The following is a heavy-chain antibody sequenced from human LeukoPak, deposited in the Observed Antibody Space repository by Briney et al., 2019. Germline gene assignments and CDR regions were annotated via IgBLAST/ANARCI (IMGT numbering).Heavy chain of an antibody. D-gene: IGHD6-19*01. CDR3: ARSIGGQWLVFDY. CDR1: GFSFSTYW. J-gene: IGHJ4*02. CDR2: IKQDGSEK. V-gene: IGHV3-7*03. Sequence: GGSLRLSCAASGFSFSTYWMSWVRQAPGKGLQWVANIKQDGSEKNYVDSVKGRFTISRDNAKNSLYLQMNSLRAEDTAVYYCARSIGGQWLVFDYWGQGTLVTVSS.